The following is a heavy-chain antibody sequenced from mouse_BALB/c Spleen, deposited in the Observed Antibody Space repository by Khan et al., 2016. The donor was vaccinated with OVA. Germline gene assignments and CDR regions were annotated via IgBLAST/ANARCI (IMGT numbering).Heavy chain of an antibody. CDR2: ISTYYGDA. J-gene: IGHJ3*01. D-gene: IGHD1-1*01. CDR1: GYTFTDFA. CDR3: GRGSVHYRFAY. V-gene: IGHV1S137*01. Sequence: VQLQQSGAELVRPGVSVKISCKGSGYTFTDFAMHWVKQSHAKSLEWIGVISTYYGDANYNQNFKGKATMTVDKSSSTAYMELARLTSEDSAIYCRGRGSVHYRFAYCGRGTRVTGSA.